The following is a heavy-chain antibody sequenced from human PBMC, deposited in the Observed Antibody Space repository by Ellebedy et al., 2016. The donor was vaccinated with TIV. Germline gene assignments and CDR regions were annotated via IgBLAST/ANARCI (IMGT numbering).Heavy chain of an antibody. CDR3: AREVVVGDYDDY. Sequence: GGSPRLSXAASGFTFSDYYMSWIRQAPGKGLEWVSYISSSSSYTNYADSVKGRFTISRDNAKNTLYLQMNSLRAEDTAVYYCAREVVVGDYDDYWGQGTLVTVSS. D-gene: IGHD2-15*01. CDR1: GFTFSDYY. J-gene: IGHJ4*02. V-gene: IGHV3-11*06. CDR2: ISSSSSYT.